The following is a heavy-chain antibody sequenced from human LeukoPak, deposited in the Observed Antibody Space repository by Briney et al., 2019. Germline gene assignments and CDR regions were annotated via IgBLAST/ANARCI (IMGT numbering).Heavy chain of an antibody. J-gene: IGHJ4*02. D-gene: IGHD2-2*01. CDR1: GFTFSGYA. CDR3: AKDKIRYCSSTSCYRSFDY. V-gene: IGHV3-23*01. Sequence: GGSLRLSCAASGFTFSGYAMSWVRQAPGKGLEWVSAISGSGGSTYYADSVKGRFTISRDNSKNTLYLQMNSPRAEDTAVYYCAKDKIRYCSSTSCYRSFDYWGQGTLVTVSS. CDR2: ISGSGGST.